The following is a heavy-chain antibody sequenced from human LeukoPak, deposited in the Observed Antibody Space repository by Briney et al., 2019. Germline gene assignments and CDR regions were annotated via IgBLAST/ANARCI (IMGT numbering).Heavy chain of an antibody. J-gene: IGHJ3*02. CDR1: GYTFTGYY. Sequence: ASVKVSCKASGYTFTGYYMHWVRQAPGQGLEWMGRINPNSGGTNYAQKFQGRVTMTRDTSISTAYMELSSLRSEDTAVYYCASRVAAAGNAFDIWGQGTMVTVSS. CDR2: INPNSGGT. V-gene: IGHV1-2*06. CDR3: ASRVAAAGNAFDI. D-gene: IGHD6-13*01.